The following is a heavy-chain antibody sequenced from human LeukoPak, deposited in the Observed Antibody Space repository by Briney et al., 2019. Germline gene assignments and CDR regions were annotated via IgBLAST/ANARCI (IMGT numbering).Heavy chain of an antibody. J-gene: IGHJ4*02. D-gene: IGHD3-16*01. CDR2: IHYSGTI. CDR1: GGSITNDY. V-gene: IGHV4-59*01. Sequence: SETLSLTCAVSGGSITNDYWNWIRQSSGKQLEWIGSIHYSGTINYSPSLKSRITISLDTSKNQFSLKLSSVTAADTAMYYCATSYDHGWLIGSWGQGTLVTVSS. CDR3: ATSYDHGWLIGS.